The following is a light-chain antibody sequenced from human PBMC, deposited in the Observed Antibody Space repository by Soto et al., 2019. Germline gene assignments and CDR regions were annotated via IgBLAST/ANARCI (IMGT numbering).Light chain of an antibody. J-gene: IGKJ4*01. CDR2: RAS. V-gene: IGKV3-20*01. CDR1: QSVSSNY. Sequence: EIVLTQSPGTLSLSPVERATLSFRASQSVSSNYLAWYQQKPGQTPKVLIYRASTRATDIPDRFSGSGSGTDFTLTISRLEPEDFAVYYCQQYGSSPLTFGGGTKVDIK. CDR3: QQYGSSPLT.